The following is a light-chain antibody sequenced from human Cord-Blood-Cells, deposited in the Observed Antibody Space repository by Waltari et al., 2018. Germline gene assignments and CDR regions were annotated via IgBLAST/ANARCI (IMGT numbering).Light chain of an antibody. J-gene: IGLJ2*01. CDR2: KDR. Sequence: SYELTQPPSVSVSPGQTARITCSGDALPKQYAYWYQQKPGQAPVLVIYKDRERPSGISERFSGSSSGTTVTLTISGVQAEDEADYYCQSADSSGTYVVFGGGTKLTVL. CDR1: ALPKQY. CDR3: QSADSSGTYVV. V-gene: IGLV3-25*02.